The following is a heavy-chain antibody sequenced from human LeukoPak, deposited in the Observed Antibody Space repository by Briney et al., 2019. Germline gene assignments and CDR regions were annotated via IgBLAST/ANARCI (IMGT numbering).Heavy chain of an antibody. Sequence: PSDALSLTCTVSGGSISSYYWSWIRQPPGKGLEWIGYIYYSGSTNYNPSRKSRVTISVDTSKNQFSLKLSSVTAADTAVYYCAREGTAGTNLNWFDPWGQGTLVTVSS. J-gene: IGHJ5*02. CDR2: IYYSGST. CDR3: AREGTAGTNLNWFDP. D-gene: IGHD1-1*01. CDR1: GGSISSYY. V-gene: IGHV4-59*01.